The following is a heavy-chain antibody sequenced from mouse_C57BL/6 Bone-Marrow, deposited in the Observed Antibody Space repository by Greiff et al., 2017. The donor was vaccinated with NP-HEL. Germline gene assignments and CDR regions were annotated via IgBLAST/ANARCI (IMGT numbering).Heavy chain of an antibody. J-gene: IGHJ1*03. CDR1: GFTFSSYG. D-gene: IGHD1-1*01. Sequence: DVMLVESGGDLVKPGGSLKLSCAASGFTFSSYGMSWVRQTPDKRLEWVATISSGGSYTYYPDSVKGRFTISRDNAENTLYLQMSSLKSEDTAMYYCASPYGSSYWYFDVWGTGTTVTVSS. V-gene: IGHV5-6*02. CDR3: ASPYGSSYWYFDV. CDR2: ISSGGSYT.